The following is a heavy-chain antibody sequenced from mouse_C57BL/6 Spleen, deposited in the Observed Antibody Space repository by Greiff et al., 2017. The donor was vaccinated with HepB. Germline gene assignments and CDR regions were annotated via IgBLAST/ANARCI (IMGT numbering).Heavy chain of an antibody. J-gene: IGHJ3*01. CDR2: IYPSDSET. Sequence: QVQLQQPGAELVRPGSSVKLSCKASGYTFTSYWMDWVKQRPGQGLEWIGNIYPSDSETHYNQKFKDKATLTVDKSSSTAYMQLSSLTSEDSAVYYCARYYYGSSSWFAYWGQGTLVTVSA. CDR3: ARYYYGSSSWFAY. D-gene: IGHD1-1*01. V-gene: IGHV1-61*01. CDR1: GYTFTSYW.